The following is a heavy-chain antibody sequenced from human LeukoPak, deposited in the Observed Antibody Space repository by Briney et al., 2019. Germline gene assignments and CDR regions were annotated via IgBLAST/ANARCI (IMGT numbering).Heavy chain of an antibody. D-gene: IGHD5-18*01. V-gene: IGHV3-33*01. J-gene: IGHJ4*02. CDR1: GFTFSSYG. Sequence: GGSLRLSCAASGFTFSSYGMHWVRQAPGKGLEWVAVIWYDGSNKYYADSVKGRFTISRDNSKNTLYLQMNSLRSEDTAVYYCARAGQRRGYFDYWGQGTLVTVSS. CDR3: ARAGQRRGYFDY. CDR2: IWYDGSNK.